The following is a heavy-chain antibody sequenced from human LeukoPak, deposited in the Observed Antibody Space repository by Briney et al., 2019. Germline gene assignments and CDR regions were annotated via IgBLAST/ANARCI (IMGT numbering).Heavy chain of an antibody. CDR1: GFTFSDAW. CDR3: ARDKYSSSWPKLRGYDAFDI. Sequence: GGSLRLSCAGSGFTFSDAWMKWVRQAPGKGLEWIGRIKSKTNGGTTDYAAPVKGRFTISRDDSKNTLYLEMNSLKSEDTAVYYCARDKYSSSWPKLRGYDAFDIWGQGTMVTVSS. J-gene: IGHJ3*02. D-gene: IGHD6-13*01. CDR2: IKSKTNGGTT. V-gene: IGHV3-15*01.